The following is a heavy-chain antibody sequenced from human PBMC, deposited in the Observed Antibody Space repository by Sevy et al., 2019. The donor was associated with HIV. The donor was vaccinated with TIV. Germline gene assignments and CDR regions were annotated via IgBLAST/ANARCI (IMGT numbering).Heavy chain of an antibody. Sequence: GGSLRLSCAVSGFTFENYGMSWVRQAPGKGLEWVTGINWNGGTKNYVDSVKGRFTISRDNAKNSLNLQMDSLRVEDTAVYYCARNTGFAYGGNWFDPWGQGTLVTVSS. CDR3: ARNTGFAYGGNWFDP. CDR2: INWNGGTK. V-gene: IGHV3-20*04. D-gene: IGHD5-12*01. CDR1: GFTFENYG. J-gene: IGHJ5*02.